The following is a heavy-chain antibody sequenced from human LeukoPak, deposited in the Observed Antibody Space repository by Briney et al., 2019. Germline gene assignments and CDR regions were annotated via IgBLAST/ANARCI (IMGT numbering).Heavy chain of an antibody. J-gene: IGHJ4*02. CDR2: ISTAGST. CDR3: ARGPYIALSGDFDY. D-gene: IGHD6-13*01. CDR1: GGSFSSSSYY. Sequence: SETLSLTCTVSGGSFSSSSYYWVWLRQPPGKGLEWIGRISTAGSTNYNPSLKSRVTISADTSKNQFSLKLSSVTAADTAMYFCARGPYIALSGDFDYWGQGTLVTVSS. V-gene: IGHV4-61*02.